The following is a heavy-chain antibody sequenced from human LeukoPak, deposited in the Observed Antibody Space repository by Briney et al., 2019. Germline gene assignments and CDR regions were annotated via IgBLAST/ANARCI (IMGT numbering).Heavy chain of an antibody. D-gene: IGHD3-22*01. Sequence: PSETLSLTCTVSGGSISSYYWSWIRQPPGKGLEWIGYIYYSGSTNYNPSLKSRVTISVDTSKNQFSLKLSSVTAADTAVYYCARGDDYYDSSGYYGLNWFDPWGQGTLVTVSS. CDR1: GGSISSYY. CDR3: ARGDDYYDSSGYYGLNWFDP. CDR2: IYYSGST. J-gene: IGHJ5*02. V-gene: IGHV4-59*01.